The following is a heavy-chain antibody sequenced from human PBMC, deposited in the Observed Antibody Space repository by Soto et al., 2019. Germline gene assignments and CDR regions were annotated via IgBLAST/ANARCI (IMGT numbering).Heavy chain of an antibody. Sequence: ASVKVSFKASGYTFTSYYMHWVRQAPGQGLEWMGIINPSGGSTSYAQKFQGRVTMTRDTSTSTVYMELSSLRSEDTAVYYCARTYDSSGYLVPYFDYWGQGTLVTVSS. D-gene: IGHD3-22*01. V-gene: IGHV1-46*03. J-gene: IGHJ4*02. CDR3: ARTYDSSGYLVPYFDY. CDR1: GYTFTSYY. CDR2: INPSGGST.